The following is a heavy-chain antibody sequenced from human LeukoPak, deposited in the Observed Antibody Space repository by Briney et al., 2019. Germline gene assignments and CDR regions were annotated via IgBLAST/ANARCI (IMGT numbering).Heavy chain of an antibody. J-gene: IGHJ4*02. CDR2: IYYSGST. CDR1: GGSISSYY. V-gene: IGHV4-59*12. D-gene: IGHD2-2*01. Sequence: PSETLSLTCTVSGGSISSYYWSWIRQPPGKGLEWIGYIYYSGSTNYKPSLKSRVTISVDTSKNQFSLKLNSVTAADTAVYYCASAREVIVVVPAALYSSSWYAAYYFDYWGQGTLVTVSS. CDR3: ASAREVIVVVPAALYSSSWYAAYYFDY.